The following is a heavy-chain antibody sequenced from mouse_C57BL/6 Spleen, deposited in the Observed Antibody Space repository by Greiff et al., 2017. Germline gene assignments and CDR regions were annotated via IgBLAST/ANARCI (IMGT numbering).Heavy chain of an antibody. CDR2: INPSNGGT. CDR1: DYTFTSYW. D-gene: IGHD4-1*02. V-gene: IGHV1-53*01. CDR3: ARSNWDGEFDY. J-gene: IGHJ2*01. Sequence: QVQLKQPGTELVKPGASVKLSCKASDYTFTSYWMHWVKQRPGQGLEWIGNINPSNGGTNYNEKFKSKATLTVDKSSSTAYMQLSSLTSEDSAVYYCARSNWDGEFDYWGKGTTLTVSS.